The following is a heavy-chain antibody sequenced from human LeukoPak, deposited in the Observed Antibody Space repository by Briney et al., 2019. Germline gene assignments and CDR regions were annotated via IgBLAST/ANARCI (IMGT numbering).Heavy chain of an antibody. CDR1: GFTFSIYS. J-gene: IGHJ6*03. Sequence: GGSLRLSCAASGFTFSIYSINSVRQAAGKELEWVSAISSSSSYIYYADSVKRRFTISRDNAQNSLYLQMNSLRAEHTAVYYCARGGDYSNTPYYYYYYMDVWGKGTTVTVSS. V-gene: IGHV3-21*01. D-gene: IGHD4-11*01. CDR2: ISSSSSYI. CDR3: ARGGDYSNTPYYYYYYMDV.